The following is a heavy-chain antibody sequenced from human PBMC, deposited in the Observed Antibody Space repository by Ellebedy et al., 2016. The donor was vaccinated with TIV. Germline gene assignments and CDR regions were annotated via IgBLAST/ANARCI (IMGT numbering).Heavy chain of an antibody. J-gene: IGHJ6*02. Sequence: SQTLSLTXXISGDSVSSNSAAWNWIRQSPSRGLEWLGRTYYRSKWYNDYAVSVKSRITINPDTSKNQFSLQLNSVTPEDTAVYYCARDGPYMVRGVLGYYGMDVWGQGTTVTVSS. D-gene: IGHD3-10*01. CDR1: GDSVSSNSAA. CDR3: ARDGPYMVRGVLGYYGMDV. CDR2: TYYRSKWYN. V-gene: IGHV6-1*01.